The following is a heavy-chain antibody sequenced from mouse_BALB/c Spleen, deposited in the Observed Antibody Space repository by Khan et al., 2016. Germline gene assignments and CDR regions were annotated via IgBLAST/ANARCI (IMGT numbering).Heavy chain of an antibody. J-gene: IGHJ3*01. CDR1: GFTFSNYW. CDR3: APAFAS. Sequence: EVKLEEPGGGFVQPGGSMKLSCVASGFTFSNYWMNWVRQCPEKGREWGAEIRLKYHNYETHYAESLKGTFTITRDDSIRSVYLRMNNLRAHSTCIYSFAPAFASCGPEPLVPVS. V-gene: IGHV6-6*02. CDR2: IRLKYHNYET.